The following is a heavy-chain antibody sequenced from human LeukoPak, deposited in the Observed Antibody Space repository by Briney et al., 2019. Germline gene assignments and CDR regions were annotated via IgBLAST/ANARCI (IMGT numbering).Heavy chain of an antibody. J-gene: IGHJ5*02. Sequence: SETLSLTCTVSGGSISSYYWSWIRQPAGEGLEWIGRIYTSGSTNYNPSLKSRVTMSVDTSKNQFSLKLSSVTAADTAVYYCARGGYSYGSRWFDPWGQGTLVTVSS. CDR1: GGSISSYY. CDR3: ARGGYSYGSRWFDP. D-gene: IGHD5-18*01. V-gene: IGHV4-4*07. CDR2: IYTSGST.